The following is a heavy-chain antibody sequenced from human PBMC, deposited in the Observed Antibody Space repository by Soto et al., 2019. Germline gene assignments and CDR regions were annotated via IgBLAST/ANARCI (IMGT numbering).Heavy chain of an antibody. Sequence: SETLSLTCFVSGYSITAGGYYWSWIRHHPGKGLEWIGSFYSSGSIIFNPSLRSRVSISGDTSSNQFSMSLTSVTAADTARYYCARMYSSGSGWFHPWGQGTLVTVSS. CDR1: GYSITAGGYY. V-gene: IGHV4-39*07. J-gene: IGHJ5*02. D-gene: IGHD6-19*01. CDR2: FYSSGSI. CDR3: ARMYSSGSGWFHP.